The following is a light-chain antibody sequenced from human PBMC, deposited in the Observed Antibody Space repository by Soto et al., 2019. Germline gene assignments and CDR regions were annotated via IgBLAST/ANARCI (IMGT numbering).Light chain of an antibody. J-gene: IGKJ1*01. V-gene: IGKV1-39*01. CDR3: QQSYSSPET. CDR2: ASF. CDR1: QSISNY. Sequence: DIQMTQSPSSLSASVGDRVTISCRASQSISNYLNWYQQKPGKAPKLLIYASFTLQSGVPSRFSGTGSGTDFTLTSSSLQPEDFGNYYCQQSYSSPETFGQGTKVEI.